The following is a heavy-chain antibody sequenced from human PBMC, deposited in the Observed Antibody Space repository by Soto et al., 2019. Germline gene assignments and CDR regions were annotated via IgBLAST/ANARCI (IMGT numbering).Heavy chain of an antibody. CDR1: GGTFSSYA. V-gene: IGHV1-69*12. CDR2: IIPIFGTA. J-gene: IGHJ5*02. Sequence: QVQLVQSGAEVKKPGSSVKVSCKASGGTFSSYAISWVRQAPGQGLEWMGGIIPIFGTANYAQKFQGRVTITADESTRTSYMELSRLRSEATAVYCSARERDFDFPFDTWGQGTMVTVSS. CDR3: ARERDFDFPFDT. D-gene: IGHD3-3*01.